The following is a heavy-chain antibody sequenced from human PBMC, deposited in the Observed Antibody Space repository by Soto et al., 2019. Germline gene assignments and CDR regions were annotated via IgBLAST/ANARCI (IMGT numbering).Heavy chain of an antibody. CDR1: GYSFTSYW. J-gene: IGHJ6*02. CDR2: IYPVDSDT. Sequence: ESLKISCKGSGYSFTSYWIGWVRQMPGKGLEWMGIIYPVDSDTRYSPSFQGQVTISADKSISTAYLQWSSLKASDTAMYYCARQGSSYSDGIDVWGQGTTVTVS. V-gene: IGHV5-51*01. D-gene: IGHD6-6*01. CDR3: ARQGSSYSDGIDV.